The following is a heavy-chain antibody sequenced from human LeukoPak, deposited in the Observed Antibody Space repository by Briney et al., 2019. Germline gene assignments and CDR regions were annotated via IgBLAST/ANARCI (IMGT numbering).Heavy chain of an antibody. J-gene: IGHJ4*02. CDR2: IYHSGST. D-gene: IGHD2-15*01. V-gene: IGHV4-30-2*01. CDR3: ARGWGYCSGGSCYHRSPYYFDY. Sequence: PSETLSLTCSVSGGSISSYSWSWIRQPPGKGLEWIGYIYHSGSTYYNPSLKSRVTMSVDRSKNQFSLKLSSVTAADTAVYYCARGWGYCSGGSCYHRSPYYFDYWGQGTLVTVSS. CDR1: GGSISSYS.